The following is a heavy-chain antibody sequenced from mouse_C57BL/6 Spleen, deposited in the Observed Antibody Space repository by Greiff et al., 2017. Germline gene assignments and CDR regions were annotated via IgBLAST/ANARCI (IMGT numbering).Heavy chain of an antibody. CDR1: GYAFSSYW. J-gene: IGHJ3*01. V-gene: IGHV1-80*01. CDR2: IYPGDGDT. Sequence: QVQLKQSGAELVKPGASVKISCKASGYAFSSYWMNWVKQRPGKGLEWIGQIYPGDGDTNYNGKFKGKATLTADKSSSTAYMQLSSLTSEDSAVYFCARSQGFPAWFAYWGQGTLVTVSA. CDR3: ARSQGFPAWFAY.